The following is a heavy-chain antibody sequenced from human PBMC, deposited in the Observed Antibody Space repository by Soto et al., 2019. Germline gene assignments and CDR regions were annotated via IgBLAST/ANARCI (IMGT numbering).Heavy chain of an antibody. CDR3: ATGLSNYYPSGRPHSDY. CDR2: FDHDDDET. J-gene: IGHJ4*02. D-gene: IGHD3-10*01. V-gene: IGHV1-24*01. CDR1: GYTLTELS. Sequence: QVQLVQSGAEVKKPGASVKVSCKASGYTLTELSMHWVRQAPGKGLEWMGGFDHDDDETIYAEKFQGRVTMTEDASTDTAFMELSSLRSEDTAVYYCATGLSNYYPSGRPHSDYWGQGTLVTVST.